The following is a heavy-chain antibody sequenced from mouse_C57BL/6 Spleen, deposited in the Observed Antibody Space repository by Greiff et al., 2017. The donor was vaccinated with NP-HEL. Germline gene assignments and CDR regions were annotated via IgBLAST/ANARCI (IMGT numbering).Heavy chain of an antibody. V-gene: IGHV1-82*01. CDR2: IYPGDGDT. CDR1: GYAFSSSW. Sequence: QVQLKESGPELVKPGASVKISCKASGYAFSSSWMNWVKQRPGKGLEWIGRIYPGDGDTNYNGKFKGKATLTADKSSSTAYMQLSSLTSEDSAVYFCARYGYYGSSPYAMDYWGQGTSVTVSS. CDR3: ARYGYYGSSPYAMDY. J-gene: IGHJ4*01. D-gene: IGHD1-1*01.